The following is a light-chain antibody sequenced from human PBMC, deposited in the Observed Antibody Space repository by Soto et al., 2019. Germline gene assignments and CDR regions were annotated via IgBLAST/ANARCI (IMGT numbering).Light chain of an antibody. Sequence: QSVLTQPASVSGSRGQSITISCTGTSRDVGAYNYVSWYQQHPGKAPKLMIYEVSNRPSGVSNRFSGSKSGNTASLTISGPQAEDEAAYYCSSYTSSSTWVVFRGGTKVTGL. V-gene: IGLV2-14*01. CDR3: SSYTSSSTWVV. CDR2: EVS. J-gene: IGLJ2*01. CDR1: SRDVGAYNY.